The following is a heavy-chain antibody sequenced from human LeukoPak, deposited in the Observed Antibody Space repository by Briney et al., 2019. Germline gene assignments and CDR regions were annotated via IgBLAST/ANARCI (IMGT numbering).Heavy chain of an antibody. CDR1: GFTLSSYA. J-gene: IGHJ4*02. V-gene: IGHV3-23*01. D-gene: IGHD6-13*01. CDR3: AKGTGYGSSWYNDY. Sequence: GGSLRLSCAASGFTLSSYAMSWVRQAPGKGLEWVSAISGSGGSTYYADSVKGRFTISRDNSKNTLYLQMNSLRAEDTAVYYCAKGTGYGSSWYNDYWGQGTLVTVSS. CDR2: ISGSGGST.